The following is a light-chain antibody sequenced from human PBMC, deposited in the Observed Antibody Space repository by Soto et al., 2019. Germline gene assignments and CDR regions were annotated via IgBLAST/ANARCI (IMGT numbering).Light chain of an antibody. CDR1: QSVSSY. CDR2: DAS. J-gene: IGKJ1*01. V-gene: IGKV3-11*01. CDR3: QQRSNWPT. Sequence: EIVLTQSPATLSLSPGERATLSCRVSQSVSSYLAWYQQKPCQAPRLLIYDASNRATGIPARFSGSGSGTDFTLTICSLEPEDFTVYYCQQRSNWPTFGQGTKVDI.